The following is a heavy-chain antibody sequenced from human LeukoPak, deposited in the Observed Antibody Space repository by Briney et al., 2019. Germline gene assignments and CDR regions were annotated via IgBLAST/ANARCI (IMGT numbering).Heavy chain of an antibody. CDR2: ISGSGGST. Sequence: GGCLRLSCAASGFTFSSYAMSWVRQAPGKGLEWVSAISGSGGSTYYADSVKGRFTISRDNSKNTLYLQMNSLRAEDTAVYYCAKSTSYYSSGWYGGLDYFDYWGQGTLVTVSS. D-gene: IGHD6-19*01. J-gene: IGHJ4*02. V-gene: IGHV3-23*01. CDR1: GFTFSSYA. CDR3: AKSTSYYSSGWYGGLDYFDY.